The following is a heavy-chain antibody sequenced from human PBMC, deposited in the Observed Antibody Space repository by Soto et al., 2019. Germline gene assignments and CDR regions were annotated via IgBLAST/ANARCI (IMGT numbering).Heavy chain of an antibody. J-gene: IGHJ3*02. Sequence: EVQLVESGGGLVQPGGSLKLSCAASGFTVSGSAVHWVRQASGKGLEWVGRIRSKTNSYATAYAASVKCRFTISRDDSKNTAYLQMNSLKTEDTAVYYCTSYLGELSFPRAFDIWCQGTMVTVSS. V-gene: IGHV3-73*01. D-gene: IGHD3-16*02. CDR3: TSYLGELSFPRAFDI. CDR1: GFTVSGSA. CDR2: IRSKTNSYAT.